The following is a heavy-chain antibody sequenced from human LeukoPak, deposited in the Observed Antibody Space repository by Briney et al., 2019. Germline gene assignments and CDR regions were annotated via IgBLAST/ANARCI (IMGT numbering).Heavy chain of an antibody. D-gene: IGHD3-10*01. CDR3: ARASNYYGSGSYYNRY. CDR2: INPSGGST. CDR1: GYTFTSYY. J-gene: IGHJ4*02. Sequence: ASVKVSCRASGYTFTSYYMHWVRQAPGQGLEWMGIINPSGGSTSYAQKFQGRVTMTRDMSTSTVYMELSSLRSEDTAVYYCARASNYYGSGSYYNRYWGQGTLVTVSS. V-gene: IGHV1-46*01.